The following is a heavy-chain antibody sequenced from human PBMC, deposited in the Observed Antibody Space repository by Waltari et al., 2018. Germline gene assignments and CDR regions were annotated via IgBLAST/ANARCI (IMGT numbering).Heavy chain of an antibody. CDR2: IIPIFGTT. CDR1: GGTFSNYG. D-gene: IGHD1-7*01. J-gene: IGHJ4*02. V-gene: IGHV1-69*01. CDR3: ARNITGTFFDS. Sequence: QVQLVQSGAEVKKPGSSVKVSCTAFGGTFSNYGISWVRQAPGQGLEWMGGIIPIFGTTNYAQNFQGRVTITADESTSTAYMELSSLRSEDTAVYYCARNITGTFFDSWGQGTLVTVSS.